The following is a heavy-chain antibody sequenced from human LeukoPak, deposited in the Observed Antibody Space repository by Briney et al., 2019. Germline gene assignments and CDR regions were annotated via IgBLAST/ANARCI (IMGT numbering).Heavy chain of an antibody. CDR3: AKDLTYYDFWSGYGYFDY. Sequence: GGSLRLSCAASGFTFITYAMSWVRQAPGKGLEWVSGISGSGGSTYYADSVRGRFTISRDNSKNTLYLQMNSLRAEDTAVYYCAKDLTYYDFWSGYGYFDYWGQGTLVTVSS. D-gene: IGHD3-3*01. J-gene: IGHJ4*02. CDR1: GFTFITYA. V-gene: IGHV3-23*01. CDR2: ISGSGGST.